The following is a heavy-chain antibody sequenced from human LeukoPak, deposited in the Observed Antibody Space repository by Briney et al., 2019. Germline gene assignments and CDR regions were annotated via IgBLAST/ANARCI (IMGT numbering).Heavy chain of an antibody. Sequence: GGSLRLSCAASVFTFSIYTMNWVRQAPGKGLEWVSSISSSSSYIYYADSLKGRFTISRDNAKNSLYLQMTSLRDEDTAVYYCARELGAFDIWGQGTMVTVSS. V-gene: IGHV3-21*01. CDR2: ISSSSSYI. CDR3: ARELGAFDI. CDR1: VFTFSIYT. J-gene: IGHJ3*02.